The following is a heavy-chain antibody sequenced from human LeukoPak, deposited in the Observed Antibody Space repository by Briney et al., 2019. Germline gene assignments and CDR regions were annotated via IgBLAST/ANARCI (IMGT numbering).Heavy chain of an antibody. V-gene: IGHV5-51*01. CDR1: GYSFTSYW. Sequence: GESLKISCKGSGYSFTSYWIGWVRQMPGKGLEWMGIIHPSDSDTRNNPSFQGQVTISADKSISTAYLHWSSLKASDTAMYYCARLYVSSGYYYFDYWGQGTLVTVSS. J-gene: IGHJ4*02. CDR3: ARLYVSSGYYYFDY. D-gene: IGHD3-22*01. CDR2: IHPSDSDT.